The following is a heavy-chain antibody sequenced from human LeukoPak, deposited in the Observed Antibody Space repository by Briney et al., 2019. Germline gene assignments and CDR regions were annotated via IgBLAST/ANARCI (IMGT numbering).Heavy chain of an antibody. CDR1: GGSIGASINSPNW. D-gene: IGHD2-2*01. J-gene: IGHJ4*02. Sequence: SGTLSLTCAVSGGSIGASINSPNWWSWVRQPPGKGREWIGEIFHSGSTNYNPSLKSRVTMSVDKSKNRFSLNLTSVTAADTAVYFCARAPRAYCSTTGSCFQDYWGQGTLVTVSP. V-gene: IGHV4-4*02. CDR3: ARAPRAYCSTTGSCFQDY. CDR2: IFHSGST.